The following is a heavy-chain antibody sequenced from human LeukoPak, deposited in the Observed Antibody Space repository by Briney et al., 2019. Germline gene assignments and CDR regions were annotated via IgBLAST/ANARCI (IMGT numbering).Heavy chain of an antibody. CDR2: IIPIFGTA. CDR3: ARIFCSSTSCYGFFSGMDV. CDR1: GGTFSSYA. Sequence: SVKVSCKASGGTFSSYAISWVRQAPGQGLEWMGGIIPIFGTANYAQKFQGRVTITVDESTSTAYMELSSLRSEDTAVYYCARIFCSSTSCYGFFSGMDVWGQGTTVTVSS. V-gene: IGHV1-69*13. D-gene: IGHD2-2*01. J-gene: IGHJ6*02.